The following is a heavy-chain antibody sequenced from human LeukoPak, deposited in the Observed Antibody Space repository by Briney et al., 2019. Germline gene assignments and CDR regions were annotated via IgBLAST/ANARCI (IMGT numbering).Heavy chain of an antibody. J-gene: IGHJ2*01. CDR2: IYYSGST. D-gene: IGHD2-15*01. CDR3: ARYCSGGSCYSWYFDL. Sequence: SETLSLTCTVSGGSISSGDYYWSWIRQPPGKGLEWIGYIYYSGSTYYNPSLKSRVTISVDTSKNQFSLKLSSVTAADTAVYYCARYCSGGSCYSWYFDLWGRGTLVTVSS. CDR1: GGSISSGDYY. V-gene: IGHV4-30-4*01.